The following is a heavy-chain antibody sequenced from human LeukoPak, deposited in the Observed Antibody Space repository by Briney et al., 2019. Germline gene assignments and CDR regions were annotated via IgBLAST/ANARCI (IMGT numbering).Heavy chain of an antibody. CDR1: GFTFSSYA. CDR2: ISYDGSNK. CDR3: ARDSTYSSVLVESNDY. D-gene: IGHD6-25*01. V-gene: IGHV3-30-3*01. Sequence: GRSLRLSCAASGFTFSSYAMHWVRQAPGKGLEWVAVISYDGSNKYYADSVKGRFTISRDNSKNSLYLQMNSLRAEDTAVYYCARDSTYSSVLVESNDYWGQGTLVTVSS. J-gene: IGHJ4*02.